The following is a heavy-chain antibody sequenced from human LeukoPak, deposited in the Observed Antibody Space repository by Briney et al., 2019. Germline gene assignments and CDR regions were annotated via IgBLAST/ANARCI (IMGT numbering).Heavy chain of an antibody. CDR3: VKGGGNVRRYFEY. CDR1: GFTFSSYS. D-gene: IGHD4-23*01. J-gene: IGHJ4*02. CDR2: ISYDGSNK. V-gene: IGHV3-30-3*01. Sequence: RGSLRLSCAASGFTFSSYSMHWVRQAPGKGLEWVAVISYDGSNKYYADSVKGRFTISRDSSKNTLYLQMNSLRAEDTAVYYCVKGGGNVRRYFEYWGQGTLVTVSS.